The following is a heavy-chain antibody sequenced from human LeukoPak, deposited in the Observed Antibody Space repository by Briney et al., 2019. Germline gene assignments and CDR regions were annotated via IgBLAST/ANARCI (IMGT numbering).Heavy chain of an antibody. D-gene: IGHD3-10*01. CDR3: AKGFNYYASGSHFDS. CDR2: IIGSGRST. CDR1: GFTINSYV. J-gene: IGHJ4*02. V-gene: IGHV3-23*01. Sequence: GESLRLSCAASGFTINSYVMNWVRQAPGKGLEWVSGIIGSGRSTYYADSVKGRFSISRDNSKNTVYLQMNSLRVEDTAVYFCAKGFNYYASGSHFDSWGQGTLVTVSS.